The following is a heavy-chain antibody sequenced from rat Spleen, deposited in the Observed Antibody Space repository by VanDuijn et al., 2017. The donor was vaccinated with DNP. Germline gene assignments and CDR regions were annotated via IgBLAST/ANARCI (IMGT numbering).Heavy chain of an antibody. J-gene: IGHJ3*01. CDR2: IHMGSGNT. V-gene: IGHV1-43*01. Sequence: QVKLQQSGGELAKPGSSVKISCKASGYTFTSYYVGWIKQTTGQGLDYIGYIHMGSGNTHYNEKFKGKATLTVDKSSSTAFMQLSSLTPDDSAVYYCARSKNTYYGSNYGGFAYWGQGTLVTVSS. D-gene: IGHD1-9*01. CDR3: ARSKNTYYGSNYGGFAY. CDR1: GYTFTSYY.